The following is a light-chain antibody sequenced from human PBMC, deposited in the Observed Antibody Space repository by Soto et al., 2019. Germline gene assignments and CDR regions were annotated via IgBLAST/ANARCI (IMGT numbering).Light chain of an antibody. V-gene: IGLV1-40*01. CDR1: SANIGEGYD. J-gene: IGLJ2*01. Sequence: QSVLTQPPSVSGAPGQRVTISCTGNSANIGEGYDVHWYQQLPGTAPKLLIYGDTNRPSGVPDRFSGTKSGASASLAITGLQPDDEANNYCQSLDSRLSGSIFGGGTKLTVL. CDR2: GDT. CDR3: QSLDSRLSGSI.